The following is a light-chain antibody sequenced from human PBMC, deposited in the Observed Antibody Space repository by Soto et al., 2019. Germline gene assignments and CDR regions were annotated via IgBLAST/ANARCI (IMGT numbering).Light chain of an antibody. V-gene: IGLV2-14*03. CDR2: AVG. Sequence: QSVLTQPASVSGSPGQSITISCTGTNSDVGAYSYVSWYQQYPGKAPKLLIYAVGARPSGISDRFSGSKSGNTASLTISGLQAEDEADYYCSSYTAFTTYVFGSGTKVTV. CDR1: NSDVGAYSY. CDR3: SSYTAFTTYV. J-gene: IGLJ1*01.